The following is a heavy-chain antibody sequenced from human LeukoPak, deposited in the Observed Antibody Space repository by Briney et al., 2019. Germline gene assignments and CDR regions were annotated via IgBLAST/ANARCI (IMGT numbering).Heavy chain of an antibody. Sequence: GGSLRLSCAASGVTLSPYGMHWVRQAPGKGLEWVAVISYEGGTQHYADSVKGRFIISRDNPRNTLYLQMNILRTEDTAVYYCAKMYYDSSGHFDYWGQGTLVTVSS. CDR1: GVTLSPYG. J-gene: IGHJ4*02. CDR3: AKMYYDSSGHFDY. D-gene: IGHD3-22*01. V-gene: IGHV3-30*18. CDR2: ISYEGGTQ.